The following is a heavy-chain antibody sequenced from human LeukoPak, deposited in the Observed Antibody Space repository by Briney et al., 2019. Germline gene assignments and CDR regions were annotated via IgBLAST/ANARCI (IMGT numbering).Heavy chain of an antibody. CDR2: INSDGSST. V-gene: IGHV3-74*01. D-gene: IGHD3-22*01. J-gene: IGHJ2*01. Sequence: GGSLRLSCAASGFIFSNHWMHWVRQAPGKGLVWVSLINSDGSSTSYADSVKGRFTISRDNAKNTLHLQMNSLRAEDTAVYYCAREGGYYSDSSAGYSALWGRGTLVTVPS. CDR3: AREGGYYSDSSAGYSAL. CDR1: GFIFSNHW.